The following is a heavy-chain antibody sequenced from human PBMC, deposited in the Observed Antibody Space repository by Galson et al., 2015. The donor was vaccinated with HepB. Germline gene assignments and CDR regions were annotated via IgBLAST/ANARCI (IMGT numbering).Heavy chain of an antibody. D-gene: IGHD1-26*01. CDR1: GFTFSSYG. CDR2: ISYDGSNK. J-gene: IGHJ4*02. V-gene: IGHV3-30*03. CDR3: ARTERSGSFPYFDY. Sequence: SLRLSCAASGFTFSSYGMHWVRQAPGKGLEWVAVISYDGSNKYYADSVKGRFTISRDNSKNTLYLQMNSLRAEDTAVYYCARTERSGSFPYFDYWGQGTLVTVSS.